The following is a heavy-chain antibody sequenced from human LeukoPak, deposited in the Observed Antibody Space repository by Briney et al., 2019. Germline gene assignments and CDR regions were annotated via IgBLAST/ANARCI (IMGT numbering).Heavy chain of an antibody. V-gene: IGHV3-30*02. CDR2: MRYDRSNK. CDR1: GVTFSSYG. D-gene: IGHD2-2*01. CDR3: AQSLYGLVPAATHPFDD. Sequence: GGTLRLSCAASGVTFSSYGMHWVRQAPGKGLEWVAFMRYDRSNKYYAGSVKGRFTISRDNSKNTLYLQMNSPRAEDTAVYYCAQSLYGLVPAATHPFDDWGQGTLVTVSS. J-gene: IGHJ4*02.